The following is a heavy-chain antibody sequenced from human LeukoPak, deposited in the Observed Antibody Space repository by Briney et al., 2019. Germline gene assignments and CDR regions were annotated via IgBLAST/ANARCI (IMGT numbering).Heavy chain of an antibody. CDR2: IYPDDSDT. V-gene: IGHV5-51*01. CDR3: ARIPSYGPLIYYYYGMDV. CDR1: GFTLSNYW. D-gene: IGHD5-18*01. J-gene: IGHJ6*02. Sequence: GESLKISCQVSGFTLSNYWIAWVRQMPGKGLEWMGIIYPDDSDTRYSPSFQDQVTISADKSISTAYLQWSSLKASDTAMYYCARIPSYGPLIYYYYGMDVWGQGTTVTVSS.